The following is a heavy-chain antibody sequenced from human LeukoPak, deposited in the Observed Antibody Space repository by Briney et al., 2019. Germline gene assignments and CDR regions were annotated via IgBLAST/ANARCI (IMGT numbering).Heavy chain of an antibody. CDR2: IYYSGST. V-gene: IGHV4-59*01. D-gene: IGHD2-2*01. J-gene: IGHJ5*02. CDR1: GGSISSYY. Sequence: SETLSLTCTVSGGSISSYYWSWIRQPPGKGLEWIGYIYYSGSTNYNPSLKSRVTISVDTSKNQFSLKLSSVTAADAAVYYCARVVLLNNQLLPSWFDPWGQGTLVTVSS. CDR3: ARVVLLNNQLLPSWFDP.